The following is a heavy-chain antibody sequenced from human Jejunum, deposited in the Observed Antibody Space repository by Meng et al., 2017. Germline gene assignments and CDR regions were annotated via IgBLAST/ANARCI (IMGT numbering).Heavy chain of an antibody. V-gene: IGHV4-4*07. Sequence: VKLQQSGPGLIKPSETPSVTCTVSDDSISAYDWSWIRQPAGKGLEWIGRFYCSGSTNYNPSLESRVSMSRDTSKNQLSLNLRSVTAADTAVYYCARLTPGYTYLFDYWGQGTLVTVSS. CDR2: FYCSGST. D-gene: IGHD5-18*01. CDR3: ARLTPGYTYLFDY. CDR1: DDSISAYD. J-gene: IGHJ4*02.